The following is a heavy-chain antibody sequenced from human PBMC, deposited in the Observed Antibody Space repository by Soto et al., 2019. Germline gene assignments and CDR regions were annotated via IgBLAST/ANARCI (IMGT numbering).Heavy chain of an antibody. CDR1: GFTFSSYG. J-gene: IGHJ5*02. CDR2: ISYDGSNK. Sequence: GGSLRLSCAASGFTFSSYGMHWVRQAPGKGLEWVAVISYDGSNKYYADSVKGRFTISRDNSKNTLYLQMNSLRAEDTAVYYCAKTPKRDIVATIPPLANWFDPWGQGTLVPVSS. CDR3: AKTPKRDIVATIPPLANWFDP. V-gene: IGHV3-30*18. D-gene: IGHD5-12*01.